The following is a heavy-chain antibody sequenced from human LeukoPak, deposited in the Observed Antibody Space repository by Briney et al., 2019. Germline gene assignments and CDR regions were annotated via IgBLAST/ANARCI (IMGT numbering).Heavy chain of an antibody. CDR1: GFTFSSYT. CDR3: ARVDTAMVIPYYFVY. CDR2: ISSGSSYI. J-gene: IGHJ4*02. D-gene: IGHD5-18*01. V-gene: IGHV3-21*01. Sequence: GGSLRLSCAASGFTFSSYTMNWVRQAPGKGLEWVSIISSGSSYIHYADSVKGRFTISRDNAKNSLYLQMNSLRAEDTAVYYCARVDTAMVIPYYFVYWGQGTLVTVSS.